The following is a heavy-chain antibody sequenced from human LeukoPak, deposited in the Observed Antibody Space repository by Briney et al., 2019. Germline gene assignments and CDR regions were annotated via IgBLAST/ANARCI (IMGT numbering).Heavy chain of an antibody. V-gene: IGHV4-39*01. CDR2: IYYSGST. J-gene: IGHJ4*02. Sequence: SETLSLTCTVSGGSISSSSYYWGWIRQPPGKGLEWIGSIYYSGSTYYNPSLKSRVTISVDTSKNQFSLKLSSVTAADTAVYYCASLTGGYSSSWYSAHYWGQGTLVTVSS. CDR1: GGSISSSSYY. CDR3: ASLTGGYSSSWYSAHY. D-gene: IGHD6-13*01.